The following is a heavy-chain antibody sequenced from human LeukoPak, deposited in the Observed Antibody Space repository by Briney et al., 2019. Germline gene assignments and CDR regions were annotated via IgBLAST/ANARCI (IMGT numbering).Heavy chain of an antibody. D-gene: IGHD3-22*01. V-gene: IGHV4-34*01. CDR2: INHSGST. J-gene: IGHJ4*02. CDR1: GGSFSGYY. CDR3: ASLVVRSQ. Sequence: PETLSLTCAVYGGSFSGYYWSWIRQPPGKGLEWIGEINHSGSTNYNPSLKSRITISVDTSKNQFSLKLSSVTAADTAVYYCASLVVRSQWGQGTLVTVSS.